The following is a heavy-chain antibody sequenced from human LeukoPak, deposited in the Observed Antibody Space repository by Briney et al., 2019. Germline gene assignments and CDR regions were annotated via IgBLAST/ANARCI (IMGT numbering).Heavy chain of an antibody. CDR1: GYTFTSYY. V-gene: IGHV1-46*01. D-gene: IGHD3-22*01. CDR2: INPSGGST. Sequence: ASVKVSCKASGYTFTSYYMHWVRQAPGQGLEWMGIINPSGGSTSYAQKFQGRDTMTRDTSTSTVYMELSSLRSEDTAVYYCARAEHYYDSSGYYYEDYWGQGTLVTVSS. CDR3: ARAEHYYDSSGYYYEDY. J-gene: IGHJ4*02.